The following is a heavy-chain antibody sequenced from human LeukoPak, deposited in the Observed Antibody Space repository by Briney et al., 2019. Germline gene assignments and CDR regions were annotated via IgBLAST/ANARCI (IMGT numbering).Heavy chain of an antibody. D-gene: IGHD2-15*01. CDR1: GYTFTGYY. J-gene: IGHJ6*02. CDR3: ARHGEHKLRSGYYYMMDV. Sequence: ASVKVSCKASGYTFTGYYMHWVRQAPGQGLEWMGWINPNSGGTNYAQKFQGRVTMTRDTSISTAYMELSRLRSDDTAVYYCARHGEHKLRSGYYYMMDVWGQGTTVTVSS. CDR2: INPNSGGT. V-gene: IGHV1-2*02.